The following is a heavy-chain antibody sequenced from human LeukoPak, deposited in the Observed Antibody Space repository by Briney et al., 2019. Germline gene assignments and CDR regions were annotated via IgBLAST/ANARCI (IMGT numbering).Heavy chain of an antibody. Sequence: GSSVKVSCKASGGTFNTYAISWVRQAPGQGLEWMGGIIPIFGTANYAQKFQGRVTITADESTSTAYMELSSLRSEDTAVYYCARDSTPAGSTVNGLHYFDYWGQGTLVTVSS. CDR1: GGTFNTYA. D-gene: IGHD4-17*01. J-gene: IGHJ4*02. CDR2: IIPIFGTA. V-gene: IGHV1-69*01. CDR3: ARDSTPAGSTVNGLHYFDY.